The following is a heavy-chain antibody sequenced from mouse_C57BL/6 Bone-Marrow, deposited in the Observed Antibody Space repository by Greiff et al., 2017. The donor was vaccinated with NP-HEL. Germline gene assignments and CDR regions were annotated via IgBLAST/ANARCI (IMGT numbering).Heavy chain of an antibody. D-gene: IGHD1-1*01. CDR3: ASEGKDLLKDY. CDR2: IHPNSGST. V-gene: IGHV1-64*01. Sequence: QVQLQQPGAELVKPGASVKLSCKASGYTFTSYWMHWVKQRPGQGLEWIGMIHPNSGSTNYNEKFKSKATLTVDKSSSTAYMQLSSLTSEDSAVYYCASEGKDLLKDYWGQGTTLTVSS. CDR1: GYTFTSYW. J-gene: IGHJ2*01.